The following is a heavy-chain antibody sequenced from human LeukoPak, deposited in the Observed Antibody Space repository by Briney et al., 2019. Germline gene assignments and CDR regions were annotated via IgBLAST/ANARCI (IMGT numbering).Heavy chain of an antibody. Sequence: GSLRLSCAASGFTFSSYAMHWVRQAPGKGLEYVSAISSNGGSTYYANSVKGRFTISRDNSKNTLYLQMGSLRAEDMAVYYCARELGGSWYRHFDYWGQGTLVTVSS. V-gene: IGHV3-64*01. D-gene: IGHD6-13*01. J-gene: IGHJ4*02. CDR1: GFTFSSYA. CDR3: ARELGGSWYRHFDY. CDR2: ISSNGGST.